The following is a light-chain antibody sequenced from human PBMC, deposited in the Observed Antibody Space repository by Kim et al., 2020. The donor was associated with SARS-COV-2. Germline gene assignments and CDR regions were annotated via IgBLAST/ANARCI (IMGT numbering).Light chain of an antibody. CDR2: GKN. J-gene: IGLJ2*01. CDR3: NSRASNDNVV. V-gene: IGLV3-19*01. CDR1: SLRSYY. Sequence: VALGQTVRITCQGDSLRSYYATWDQQKPGQATILVIYGKNNRPSGIPDRFAGSSSGNTASLTITGTQAGDEADYYCNSRASNDNVVFGGGTQLTVL.